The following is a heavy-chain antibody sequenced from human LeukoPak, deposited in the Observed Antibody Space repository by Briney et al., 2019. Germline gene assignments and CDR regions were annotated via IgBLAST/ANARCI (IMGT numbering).Heavy chain of an antibody. V-gene: IGHV3-48*01. J-gene: IGHJ4*02. Sequence: GESLRLSCAASGVTFSSYAMNWVRQAPGKGLEWVSYISSSSDTIYYADSVKGRFTISRDNAKNSLFLQMNSLRAEDTAVYYCASLQGDYQNVDYWGQGTLVTVSS. CDR1: GVTFSSYA. CDR3: ASLQGDYQNVDY. CDR2: ISSSSDTI. D-gene: IGHD4-17*01.